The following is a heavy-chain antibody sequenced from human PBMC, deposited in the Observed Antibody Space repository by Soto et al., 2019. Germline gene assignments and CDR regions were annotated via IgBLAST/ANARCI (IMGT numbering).Heavy chain of an antibody. J-gene: IGHJ4*02. CDR1: GFTFSSYA. Sequence: GGSLRLSCAASGFTFSSYAMSWVRQAPRKGLEWVSAISGSGGSTYYADSVKGRFTISRDNSKNTLYLQMNSLRAEDTAVYYCAKDGATMIVVVITYFDYWGQGTLVTVSS. V-gene: IGHV3-23*01. D-gene: IGHD3-22*01. CDR3: AKDGATMIVVVITYFDY. CDR2: ISGSGGST.